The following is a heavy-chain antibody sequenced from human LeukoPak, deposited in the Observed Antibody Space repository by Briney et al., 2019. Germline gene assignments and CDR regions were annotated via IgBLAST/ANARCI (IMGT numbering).Heavy chain of an antibody. V-gene: IGHV3-74*03. Sequence: GWSLRLSCTASGFTFNTYWMHWVRQAPGKGLVWVSRINSDGSSITYADSVRGRFTISRDNAKNTLYLQMNSLRAEDTAVYYCARDGGTGDCAWDWGQGTMVTVSS. CDR1: GFTFNTYW. CDR3: ARDGGTGDCAWD. CDR2: INSDGSSI. D-gene: IGHD2-21*02. J-gene: IGHJ3*01.